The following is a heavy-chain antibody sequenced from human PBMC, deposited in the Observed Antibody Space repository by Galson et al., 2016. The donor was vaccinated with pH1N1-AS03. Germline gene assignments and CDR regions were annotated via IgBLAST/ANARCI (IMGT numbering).Heavy chain of an antibody. CDR3: AREEGGFGSNWLQTDAFDI. Sequence: SLRLSCAASGFIFTHYSMHWVRQAPGKGLEWVAVMSYEGTTTYYAASVKGRFTISRDNSKNTLYLQMNSLRPEDTALYYCAREEGGFGSNWLQTDAFDIWGQGAMVTVSS. D-gene: IGHD6-13*01. V-gene: IGHV3-30-3*01. CDR1: GFIFTHYS. J-gene: IGHJ3*02. CDR2: MSYEGTTT.